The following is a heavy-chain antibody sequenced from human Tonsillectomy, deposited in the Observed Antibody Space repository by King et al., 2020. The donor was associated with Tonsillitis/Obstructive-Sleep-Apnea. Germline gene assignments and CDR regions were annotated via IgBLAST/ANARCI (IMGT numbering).Heavy chain of an antibody. CDR3: AGYGIAATNYYYYGMDV. D-gene: IGHD2-15*01. CDR2: ISSSSSYI. Sequence: VQLVESGGGLVKPGGSLRLSCAASGFTFSSYSMNWVRQAPGKGLEWVSSISSSSSYIYYADSVKGRFTISRDNAKNSLYLQMNSLRDEDTAVYYCAGYGIAATNYYYYGMDVWGQGTTVTVSS. J-gene: IGHJ6*02. V-gene: IGHV3-21*01. CDR1: GFTFSSYS.